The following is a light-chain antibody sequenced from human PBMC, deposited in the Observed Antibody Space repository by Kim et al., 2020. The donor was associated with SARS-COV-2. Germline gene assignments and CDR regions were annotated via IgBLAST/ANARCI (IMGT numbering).Light chain of an antibody. CDR2: GAS. CDR1: QSVSSN. J-gene: IGKJ1*01. Sequence: SVSPGKRSPLSCRASQSVSSNLAWYQQKPGQAPRLLIYGASTRATGIPARFSGSGSGTEFTLTISSLQSEDFAVYYCQQYNNWWTFGQGTKVDIK. V-gene: IGKV3-15*01. CDR3: QQYNNWWT.